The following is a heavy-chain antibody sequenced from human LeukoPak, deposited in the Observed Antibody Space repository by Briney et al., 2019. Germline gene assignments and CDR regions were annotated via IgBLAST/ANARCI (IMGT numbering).Heavy chain of an antibody. Sequence: GASVKVSCKASGYTFTGYYMHWVRQAPGQGLEWMGWINPNSGGTNYAQKFQGWVTMTRDTSISTAYMELSRLRSEDTAVYYCAREGTSDMRYCSSTSCPTNAFDIWGQGTMVTVSS. V-gene: IGHV1-2*04. J-gene: IGHJ3*02. CDR2: INPNSGGT. D-gene: IGHD2-2*01. CDR3: AREGTSDMRYCSSTSCPTNAFDI. CDR1: GYTFTGYY.